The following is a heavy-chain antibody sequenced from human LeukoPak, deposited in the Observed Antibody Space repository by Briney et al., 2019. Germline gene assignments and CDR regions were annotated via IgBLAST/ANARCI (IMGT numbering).Heavy chain of an antibody. J-gene: IGHJ4*02. V-gene: IGHV4-34*01. CDR2: INHSGST. CDR3: ARGADGSGSYYFDY. Sequence: ETLSLTCAVYGGSFSGYYWSWIRQPPGKGLEWIGEINHSGSTNYNPSLKSRVTISVDTSKNQFSLKLSSVTAADTAVYYCARGADGSGSYYFDYWGQGTLVTVSS. CDR1: GGSFSGYY. D-gene: IGHD3-10*01.